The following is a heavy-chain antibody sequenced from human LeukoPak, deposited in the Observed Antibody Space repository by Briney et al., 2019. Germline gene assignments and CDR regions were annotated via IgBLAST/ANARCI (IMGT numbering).Heavy chain of an antibody. CDR3: ARDPVGIAAAGTNY. CDR2: IIPIFGIA. J-gene: IGHJ4*02. Sequence: SVKVSCKASGGTFSSYVISWVRQAPGQGLEWMGRIIPIFGIANYAQKFQGRVTITADKSTSTAYMELSSLRSEDTAVYYCARDPVGIAAAGTNYWGQGTLVTVSS. D-gene: IGHD6-13*01. CDR1: GGTFSSYV. V-gene: IGHV1-69*04.